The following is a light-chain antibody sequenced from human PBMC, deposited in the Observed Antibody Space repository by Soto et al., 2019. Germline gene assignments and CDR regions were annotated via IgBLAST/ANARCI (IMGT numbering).Light chain of an antibody. V-gene: IGLV1-44*01. CDR1: SSNVGTNT. CDR3: AAWDDSLNGVV. CDR2: GNN. J-gene: IGLJ2*01. Sequence: QSVLTQPPSASGTPGQRVTISCSGSSSNVGTNTVHWYQHLPGTAPKLLIYGNNQRPSGVPDRFSGSSSGTSASLAISGLRSEDEADYYCAAWDDSLNGVVFGGGTKLTVL.